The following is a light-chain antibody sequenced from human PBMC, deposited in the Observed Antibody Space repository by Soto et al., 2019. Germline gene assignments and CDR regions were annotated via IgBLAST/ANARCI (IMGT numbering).Light chain of an antibody. Sequence: QSALTQPASVSGSPGQSITISCIGTNSDVGAYNYVSWYQQHPGKAPKLMIYDVSNRPSGLSNRFSGSKSGNTASLTISGLQAEDEADYYCSSYTSTSTPDVFGTGTKLTVL. CDR3: SSYTSTSTPDV. CDR2: DVS. V-gene: IGLV2-14*01. CDR1: NSDVGAYNY. J-gene: IGLJ1*01.